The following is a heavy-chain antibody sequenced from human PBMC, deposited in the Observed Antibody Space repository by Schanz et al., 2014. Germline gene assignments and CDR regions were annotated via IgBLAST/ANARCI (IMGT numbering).Heavy chain of an antibody. D-gene: IGHD2-2*01. CDR1: GFTFSNYG. Sequence: VQLVESGGDLVKPRGSLGLSCEASGFTFSNYGMNWVRQAPEKGLEWVSYISSSSGTIYYADSVKGRFTISRDNAKNLLYLQMNGLRAEDTAVYFCARDLSSLIQGDVWGKGTTVTVSS. CDR3: ARDLSSLIQGDV. V-gene: IGHV3-48*01. J-gene: IGHJ6*04. CDR2: ISSSSGTI.